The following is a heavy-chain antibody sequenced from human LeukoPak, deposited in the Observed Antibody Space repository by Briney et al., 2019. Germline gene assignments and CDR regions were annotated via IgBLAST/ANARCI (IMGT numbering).Heavy chain of an antibody. D-gene: IGHD6-13*01. CDR1: GGSISSGPYY. Sequence: PSQTLSLTCTVSGGSISSGPYYWNWIRQPAGKGLEWIGRISTRGSTNYNTSLKSRLTLSIDTSNNQFSLSLNSVTAADTAIYYCARDLLRGESGSWLEGFDIWGQGTKVTVSS. CDR3: ARDLLRGESGSWLEGFDI. CDR2: ISTRGST. V-gene: IGHV4-61*02. J-gene: IGHJ3*02.